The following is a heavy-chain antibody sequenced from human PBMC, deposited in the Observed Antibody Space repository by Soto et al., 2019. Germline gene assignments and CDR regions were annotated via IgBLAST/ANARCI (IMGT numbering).Heavy chain of an antibody. J-gene: IGHJ6*01. CDR2: IRSRANSYAT. CDR3: FRENYFSYHGMDV. Sequence: EVQLVESGGGLVQPGASLTLSCAGSGFAFSGSTIHLVRQASGEGLEWVGRIRSRANSYATAYSASVKGRFIISRDDSKTTAYLQMSSLKIDDTAVYYCFRENYFSYHGMDVWGQGATVTVSS. CDR1: GFAFSGST. V-gene: IGHV3-73*02.